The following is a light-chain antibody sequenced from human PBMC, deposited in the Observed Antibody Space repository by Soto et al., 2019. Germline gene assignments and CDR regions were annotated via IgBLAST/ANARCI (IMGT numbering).Light chain of an antibody. CDR2: TNN. J-gene: IGLJ1*01. Sequence: QSVLTQPPSTSGTPGQRVTISCSGSNSNIGSKAVSWYQQLPGTAPKLLIYTNNQRPSGVPDRFSGSKSGTSASLAISGLQSEDEADYYCAAWDDSLNGYVFGTGTKLTVL. V-gene: IGLV1-44*01. CDR1: NSNIGSKA. CDR3: AAWDDSLNGYV.